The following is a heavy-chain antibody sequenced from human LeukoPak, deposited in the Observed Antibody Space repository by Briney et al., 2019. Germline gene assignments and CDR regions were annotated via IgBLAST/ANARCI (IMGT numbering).Heavy chain of an antibody. D-gene: IGHD2-21*02. CDR3: ARGEGGPCGGDCDVEY. J-gene: IGHJ4*02. Sequence: GGSLRLSCAASIFTFSNYWMHWVRQAPGKGRVWVSRNYTDGSEMSYADSLKGRFTISRDNAKNTLYLQMNSVRAEVTAVYYCARGEGGPCGGDCDVEYWGQGTLVTVSS. V-gene: IGHV3-74*01. CDR2: NYTDGSEM. CDR1: IFTFSNYW.